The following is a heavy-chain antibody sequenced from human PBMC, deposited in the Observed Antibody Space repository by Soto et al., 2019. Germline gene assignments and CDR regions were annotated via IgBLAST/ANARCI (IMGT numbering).Heavy chain of an antibody. CDR1: GFAFSSYA. Sequence: PGGSLRLFCSASGFAFSSYAMHWVRQTPGKGLEYVSAISPQGGSTYYADSVKGRFTISRDDSKNTVYLQMSSLRPDDTAVYYCVNMMIARGAFDFWGQGTLVTVSS. CDR3: VNMMIARGAFDF. J-gene: IGHJ4*02. D-gene: IGHD2-21*01. V-gene: IGHV3-64D*06. CDR2: ISPQGGST.